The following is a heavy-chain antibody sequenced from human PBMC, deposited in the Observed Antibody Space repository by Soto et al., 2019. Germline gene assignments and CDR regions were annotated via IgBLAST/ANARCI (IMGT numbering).Heavy chain of an antibody. CDR3: AREAGYSHGYEY. CDR1: GGSISIDDSY. CDR2: IHYTGST. Sequence: QVQLQESGSGLVKPSQTLSLICTVSGGSISIDDSYWHWIRQSPEKGLVWIGYIHYTGSTYYNPSLERRLSMSVDTSKNQFSLKLRSVTAADTAIYYCAREAGYSHGYEYWGQGAPVTVSS. J-gene: IGHJ1*01. D-gene: IGHD5-18*01. V-gene: IGHV4-30-4*01.